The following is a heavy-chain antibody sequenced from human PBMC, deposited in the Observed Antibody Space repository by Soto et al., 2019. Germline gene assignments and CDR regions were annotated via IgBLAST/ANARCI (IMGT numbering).Heavy chain of an antibody. CDR1: GYTLTELS. CDR3: ATVGVDFWSGYYDFDY. CDR2: FDPEDGET. V-gene: IGHV1-24*01. J-gene: IGHJ4*02. Sequence: ASVKVSCKVSGYTLTELSMHWVRQAPGKGLEWMGGFDPEDGETIYAQKFQGRVTMTGDTSTDTAYMELSSLRSEDTAVYYCATVGVDFWSGYYDFDYWGQGTLVTVSS. D-gene: IGHD3-3*01.